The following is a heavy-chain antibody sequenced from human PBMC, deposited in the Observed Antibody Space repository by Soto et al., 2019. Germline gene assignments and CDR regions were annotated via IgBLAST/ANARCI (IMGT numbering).Heavy chain of an antibody. Sequence: SETLSLTCSVSGYSVSSSDYYWAWIRQPPGKGLGWIGSMLYSGLTYYNPSLKSRVTLSVDTSKNQFSVRLNSVTASDTAVYYCAPLSVSLSGPYGIHVWGQGTTVTVSS. D-gene: IGHD2-15*01. V-gene: IGHV4-39*01. CDR1: GYSVSSSDYY. CDR2: MLYSGLT. J-gene: IGHJ6*02. CDR3: APLSVSLSGPYGIHV.